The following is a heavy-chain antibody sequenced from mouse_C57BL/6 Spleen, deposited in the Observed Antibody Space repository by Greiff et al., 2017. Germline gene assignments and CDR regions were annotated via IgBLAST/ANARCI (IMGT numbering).Heavy chain of an antibody. CDR1: GFSLTSYG. V-gene: IGHV2-5*01. J-gene: IGHJ3*01. Sequence: VMLVESGPGLVQPSQSLSITCTVSGFSLTSYGVHWVRQSPGKGLEWLGVIWRGGSTDYNAAFMSRLSITKDNSKSQVFFKMNSLQADDTAIYYCAKNYGRSPAWFAYWGQGTLVTVSA. CDR2: IWRGGST. CDR3: AKNYGRSPAWFAY. D-gene: IGHD1-1*01.